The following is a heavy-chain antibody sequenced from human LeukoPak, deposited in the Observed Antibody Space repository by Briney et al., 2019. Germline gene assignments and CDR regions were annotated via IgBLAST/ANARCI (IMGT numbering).Heavy chain of an antibody. Sequence: PSETLSLTCTVSGGSISSYYWSWIRQTPGKGLEWIGYIYYSGSTNYNPSLKSRVTISVDTSKNQFSLKLSSVTAADTAVYYCARHGHYYDSSGYYFAGSVFDYWGQGTLLTVSP. CDR3: ARHGHYYDSSGYYFAGSVFDY. CDR2: IYYSGST. CDR1: GGSISSYY. D-gene: IGHD3-22*01. V-gene: IGHV4-59*08. J-gene: IGHJ4*02.